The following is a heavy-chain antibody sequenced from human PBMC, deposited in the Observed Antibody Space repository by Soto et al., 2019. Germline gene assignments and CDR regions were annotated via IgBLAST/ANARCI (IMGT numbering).Heavy chain of an antibody. CDR3: ARLMSVADAFEI. D-gene: IGHD2-8*01. J-gene: IGHJ3*02. CDR2: IIPIVDVS. V-gene: IGHV1-69*02. CDR1: GGTFSTYI. Sequence: QVQLVQSGAEVKKPGSSVKVSCKASGGTFSTYIINWVRQAPAQGLEWMGRIIPIVDVSNNAQKFQGRVTITADKSTNTAYMELSSLTSDDTAIYYCARLMSVADAFEIWGQGTMVTVSS.